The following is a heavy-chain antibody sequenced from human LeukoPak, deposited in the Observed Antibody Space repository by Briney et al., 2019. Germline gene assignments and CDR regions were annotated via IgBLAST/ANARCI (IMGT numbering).Heavy chain of an antibody. CDR3: AKSSYYYDSSGTPFDY. J-gene: IGHJ4*02. Sequence: GGTLRLSCAASGFTFSTYGMSWVRQAPGKGLEWVSAISGSGASTYYADSVKGRFTISRDNAKNTLYLQMNSLRAEDTALYYCAKSSYYYDSSGTPFDYWGQGTLVTVSS. D-gene: IGHD3-22*01. CDR1: GFTFSTYG. V-gene: IGHV3-23*01. CDR2: ISGSGAST.